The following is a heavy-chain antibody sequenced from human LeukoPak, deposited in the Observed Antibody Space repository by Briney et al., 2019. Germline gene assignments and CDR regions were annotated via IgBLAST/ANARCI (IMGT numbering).Heavy chain of an antibody. CDR1: GGSISSYY. D-gene: IGHD6-6*01. V-gene: IGHV4-59*12. J-gene: IGHJ5*02. CDR2: IYYSGST. CDR3: ARDSPQYSSSSRAQPLLDP. Sequence: PSETLSLTCTVSGGSISSYYWSWIRQPPGKGLEWIGSIYYSGSTYYNPSLKSRVTISVDTSKNQFSLKLSSVTAADTAVYYCARDSPQYSSSSRAQPLLDPWGQGTLVTVSS.